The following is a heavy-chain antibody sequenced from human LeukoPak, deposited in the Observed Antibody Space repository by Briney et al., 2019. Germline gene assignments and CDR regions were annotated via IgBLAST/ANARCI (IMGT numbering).Heavy chain of an antibody. Sequence: GGSLRLSCAASGFTFSSYWMSWVRQAPGKGLEWVANIKQGGSEKYYVDSVKGRFTISRDNAKNSLYLQMNSLRAEDTGVYYCARDGVTSSVDYWGQGTLVTVSS. CDR3: ARDGVTSSVDY. J-gene: IGHJ4*02. V-gene: IGHV3-7*01. CDR1: GFTFSSYW. D-gene: IGHD2-21*02. CDR2: IKQGGSEK.